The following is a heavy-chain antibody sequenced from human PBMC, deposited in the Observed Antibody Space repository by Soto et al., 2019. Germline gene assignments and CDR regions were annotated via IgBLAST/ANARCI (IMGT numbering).Heavy chain of an antibody. Sequence: QVQLQESGPGLVKPSETLSLTCTVSGGSISSYYWSWIRQPPGKGLEWIGYIYYSGSTNYNPSLKSRVTISVDTAKNQFSPKLSSVTAADTAVYYCARAGAVAGLFDYWGQRTLVTVSS. V-gene: IGHV4-59*01. D-gene: IGHD6-19*01. J-gene: IGHJ4*02. CDR1: GGSISSYY. CDR2: IYYSGST. CDR3: ARAGAVAGLFDY.